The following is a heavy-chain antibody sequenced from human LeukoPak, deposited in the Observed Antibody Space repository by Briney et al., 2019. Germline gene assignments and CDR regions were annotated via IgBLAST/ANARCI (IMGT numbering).Heavy chain of an antibody. D-gene: IGHD3-22*01. V-gene: IGHV3-15*01. CDR3: ARNQYYYDSSGPHYYGMDV. CDR2: IKSKTDGGTT. J-gene: IGHJ6*02. CDR1: GFTFSNAW. Sequence: PGGSLRLSCAASGFTFSNAWMSWVRQAPGKGLEWVGRIKSKTDGGTTDYAAPVKGRFTISRDDSKNTLYLQMNSLRAEDTAVYYCARNQYYYDSSGPHYYGMDVWGQGTTVTVSS.